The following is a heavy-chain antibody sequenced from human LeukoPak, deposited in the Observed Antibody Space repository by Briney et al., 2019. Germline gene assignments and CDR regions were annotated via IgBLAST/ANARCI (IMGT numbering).Heavy chain of an antibody. D-gene: IGHD1-26*01. Sequence: NPSETLSLTCAVYGGSFSGYYWSWIRQPPGKGLEWIGEINHSGSTNYNPSLKSRVTISVDTSKNQFSLKLSSVTAADTAVYYCARLRSPGDFDYWGQGTLVTVSS. CDR2: INHSGST. V-gene: IGHV4-34*01. J-gene: IGHJ4*02. CDR3: ARLRSPGDFDY. CDR1: GGSFSGYY.